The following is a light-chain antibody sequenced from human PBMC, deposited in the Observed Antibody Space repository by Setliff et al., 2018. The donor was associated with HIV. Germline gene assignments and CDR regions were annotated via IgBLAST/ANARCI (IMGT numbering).Light chain of an antibody. V-gene: IGLV2-11*01. CDR3: CSYAGSYF. J-gene: IGLJ2*01. CDR1: GSDVGGYNY. Sequence: QSVLTQPRSVSGSPGQSVTISCTGTGSDVGGYNYVSWYQQHPGKAPKLMIYDVSKRPSGVPDRFSGSKSGNTASLTISGLQAEDEADYYCCSYAGSYFFGGGTKVTVL. CDR2: DVS.